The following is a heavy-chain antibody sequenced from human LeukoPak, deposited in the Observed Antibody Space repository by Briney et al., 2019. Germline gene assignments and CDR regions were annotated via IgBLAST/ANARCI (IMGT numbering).Heavy chain of an antibody. CDR2: IYYSGST. Sequence: SETLSLTCTVSGGSISSYYWSWIRQPPGKGLEWIGYIYYSGSTNYNPSLKSRVTISVDTSKNQFSLKLSSVTAADTAVYYCARVGTAAMVFTFDYWGQGTLVTVSS. CDR3: ARVGTAAMVFTFDY. V-gene: IGHV4-59*08. D-gene: IGHD5-18*01. CDR1: GGSISSYY. J-gene: IGHJ4*02.